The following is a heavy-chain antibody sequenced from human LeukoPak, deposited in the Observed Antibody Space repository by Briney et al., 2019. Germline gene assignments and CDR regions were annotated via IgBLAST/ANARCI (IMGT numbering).Heavy chain of an antibody. CDR2: IYYSGST. D-gene: IGHD1-26*01. J-gene: IGHJ4*02. CDR3: ARDQGELPDY. Sequence: PSETLSLTCTVSGGSISSYYWSWIRQPPGKGQEWIGYIYYSGSTNYNPSLKSRVTISVDTSKNQFSLKLSSVTAADTAVYYCARDQGELPDYWGQGTLVTVSS. CDR1: GGSISSYY. V-gene: IGHV4-59*01.